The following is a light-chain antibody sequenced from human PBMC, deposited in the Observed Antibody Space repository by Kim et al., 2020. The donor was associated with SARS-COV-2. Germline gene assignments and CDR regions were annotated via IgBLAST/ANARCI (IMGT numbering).Light chain of an antibody. J-gene: IGKJ4*01. Sequence: ASVCDRVTLTCRPSQSIGIYLNWYQQKPGKAPKLLIDATSNLQSGCPSRFSGSGSGTDFTLTISSLRPEDFATYYGQQTYSTPLTFGGGTKVDIK. V-gene: IGKV1-39*01. CDR2: ATS. CDR1: QSIGIY. CDR3: QQTYSTPLT.